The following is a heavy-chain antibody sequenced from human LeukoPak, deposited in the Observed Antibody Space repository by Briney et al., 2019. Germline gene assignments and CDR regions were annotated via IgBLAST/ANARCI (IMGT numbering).Heavy chain of an antibody. V-gene: IGHV3-48*03. CDR1: GFTFSSYE. CDR3: ARGRRRIAAAGATPPAPYFDY. Sequence: GGSLRLSCAASGFTFSSYEMNWVRQAPGKGLEWVSYISSSGSTIYYADSVKGRFTISRGNAKNSLYLQMNSLRAEDTAVYYCARGRRRIAAAGATPPAPYFDYWGQGTLVTVSS. J-gene: IGHJ4*02. CDR2: ISSSGSTI. D-gene: IGHD6-13*01.